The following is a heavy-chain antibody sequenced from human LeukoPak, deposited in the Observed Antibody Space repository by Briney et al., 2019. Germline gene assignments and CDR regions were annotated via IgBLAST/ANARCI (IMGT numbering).Heavy chain of an antibody. V-gene: IGHV3-7*01. J-gene: IGHJ4*02. CDR1: GFTFSSYL. D-gene: IGHD5-24*01. CDR2: IKQDRSEK. Sequence: GGALRLSCAASGFTFSSYLMSSVRQAPGKRLEWVANIKQDRSEKYYVDSVKSRFTISRDNAKNSLYLQMNSLRAEDTAVYYCARRWGWLHYSEIFDYWGQGTLVTVPS. CDR3: ARRWGWLHYSEIFDY.